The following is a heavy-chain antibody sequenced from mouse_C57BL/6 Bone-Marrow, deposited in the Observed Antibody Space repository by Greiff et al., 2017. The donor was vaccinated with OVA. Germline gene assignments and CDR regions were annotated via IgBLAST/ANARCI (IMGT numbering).Heavy chain of an antibody. D-gene: IGHD1-1*01. J-gene: IGHJ1*03. CDR2: ISNGGGST. CDR3: ARGGSSYGYFDV. Sequence: EVQLQESGGGLVQPGGSLKLSCAASGFTFSDYYMYWVRQTPEKRLEWVAYISNGGGSTYYPDTVKGRFTISRDNAKNTLYLQMSRLKSEDTAMYYCARGGSSYGYFDVWGTGTTVTVSS. CDR1: GFTFSDYY. V-gene: IGHV5-12*01.